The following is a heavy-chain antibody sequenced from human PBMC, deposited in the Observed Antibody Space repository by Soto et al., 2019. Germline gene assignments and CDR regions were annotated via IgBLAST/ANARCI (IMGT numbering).Heavy chain of an antibody. CDR1: TFTFSTYA. CDR3: ARAGGGAAGTLYGMDV. D-gene: IGHD6-13*01. Sequence: QVQLVESGGGVVQPGRSLRLSCAASTFTFSTYALHWVRQAPGKGLEWVAVISSDGSNKYYADSVKGRFTISRDNSKNTLYLQMNSLRAEDTAVYYCARAGGGAAGTLYGMDVWGQGTTVTVSS. V-gene: IGHV3-30-3*01. CDR2: ISSDGSNK. J-gene: IGHJ6*02.